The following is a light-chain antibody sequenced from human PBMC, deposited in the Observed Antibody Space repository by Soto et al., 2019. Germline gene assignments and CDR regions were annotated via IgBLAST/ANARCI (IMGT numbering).Light chain of an antibody. Sequence: SYELTQPLSVSVALGQTARITCGGNNIGSKNVHWYQRKPGQAPVLVIYRDTNRPSGIPERFSGSNSGNTATLTISRAQAGDEAYYFCQVWDSSTVVFCGGTKLTVL. V-gene: IGLV3-9*01. CDR3: QVWDSSTVV. CDR1: NIGSKN. J-gene: IGLJ2*01. CDR2: RDT.